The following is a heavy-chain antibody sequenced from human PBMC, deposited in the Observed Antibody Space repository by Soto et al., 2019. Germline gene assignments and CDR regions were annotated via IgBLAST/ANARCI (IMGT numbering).Heavy chain of an antibody. CDR3: AGNKGGGIAVATNY. V-gene: IGHV4-4*02. D-gene: IGHD6-19*01. CDR1: GGSISSSNW. J-gene: IGHJ4*02. Sequence: QVQLQESGPGLVKPSGTLSLTCAVSGGSISSSNWWSWVRQPPGKGLEWIGEIYHSGSTNYNPSLKSRVHITIDKSKNQFSLKLSSVTAADTAVYYFAGNKGGGIAVATNYWGQGTLVTVSS. CDR2: IYHSGST.